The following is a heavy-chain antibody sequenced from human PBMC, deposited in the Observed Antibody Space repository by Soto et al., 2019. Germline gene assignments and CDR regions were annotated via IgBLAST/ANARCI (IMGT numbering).Heavy chain of an antibody. CDR1: GFSFYRYY. Sequence: VQLVESGGDLVTAGGSLRLSCAASGFSFYRYYMTWVRQAPGEGLEWISYISSAGEYTDYADSVKGRFTISRDNARNSLFLQMHSLRVEDTAVYYCVRANWNVDYWGRGTLVTVSS. V-gene: IGHV3-11*06. CDR2: ISSAGEYT. D-gene: IGHD1-1*01. J-gene: IGHJ4*02. CDR3: VRANWNVDY.